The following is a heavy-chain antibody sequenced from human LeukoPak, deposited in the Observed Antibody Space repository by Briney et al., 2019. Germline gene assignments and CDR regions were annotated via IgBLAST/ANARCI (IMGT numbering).Heavy chain of an antibody. CDR3: AREGVATIRGYYYYGMDV. CDR2: ISAYNGNT. V-gene: IGHV1-18*01. D-gene: IGHD5-12*01. CDR1: GYTFTSYG. J-gene: IGHJ6*02. Sequence: ASVKVSCKASGYTFTSYGISWVRQAPGQGLEWMGWISAYNGNTNYAQKLQGRVTMTTDTSTSTAYMELRSMRSDDTAVYYCAREGVATIRGYYYYGMDVWGQGTTVTVSS.